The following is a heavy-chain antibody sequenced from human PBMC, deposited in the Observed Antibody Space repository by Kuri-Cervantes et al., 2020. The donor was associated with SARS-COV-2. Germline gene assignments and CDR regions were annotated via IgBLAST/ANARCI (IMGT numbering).Heavy chain of an antibody. CDR1: GFTFADYW. D-gene: IGHD1-14*01. CDR3: VRKPAAGFDF. V-gene: IGHV3-7*03. Sequence: GGSLRLSCSVSGFTFADYWLAWVRQAPGGGLETVANIKYEESEKHHLDSVKGRFIISRDNAENSLFLQMNSLRVEDTAMYYCVRKPAAGFDFWGLGTLVTVSS. CDR2: IKYEESEK. J-gene: IGHJ4*02.